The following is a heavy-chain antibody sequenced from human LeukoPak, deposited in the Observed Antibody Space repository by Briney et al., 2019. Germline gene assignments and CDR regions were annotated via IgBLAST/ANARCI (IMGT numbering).Heavy chain of an antibody. CDR2: IYSGGST. Sequence: PGGSLRLSCAASWFTVSSNYMSWVRQAPGKGLELVSVIYSGGSTYYADSVKGRFTISRDNSKNTLYLQMNSLRAEDTAVYYCAREIIQLPGYDYWGQGTLVTVSS. CDR3: AREIIQLPGYDY. J-gene: IGHJ4*02. CDR1: WFTVSSNY. V-gene: IGHV3-53*01. D-gene: IGHD5-18*01.